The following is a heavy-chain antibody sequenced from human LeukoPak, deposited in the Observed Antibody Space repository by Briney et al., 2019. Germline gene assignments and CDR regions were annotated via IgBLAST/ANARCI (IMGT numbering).Heavy chain of an antibody. CDR2: IKKDGSEK. V-gene: IGHV3-7*03. CDR1: GFTFSSYW. CDR3: ARVSDISVAAYFDY. D-gene: IGHD6-19*01. Sequence: PGGSLRLSCAASGFTFSSYWMSWVRQAPGKGLEWVANIKKDGSEKYYVDSVKGRFTISRDNAKNSLYLQMHSLRAEDTALYYCARVSDISVAAYFDYWGQGTLVTVSS. J-gene: IGHJ4*02.